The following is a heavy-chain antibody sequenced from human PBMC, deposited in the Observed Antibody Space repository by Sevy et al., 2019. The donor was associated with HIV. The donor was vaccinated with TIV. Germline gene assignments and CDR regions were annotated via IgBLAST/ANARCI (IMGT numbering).Heavy chain of an antibody. V-gene: IGHV3-30*04. D-gene: IGHD6-13*01. J-gene: IGHJ4*02. CDR2: ISYDGSFT. CDR3: ARIKSSSWHYFDY. CDR1: GFIFSDYT. Sequence: GGYLRLSCAASGFIFSDYTLHWVRQAPGTGLEWVAVISYDGSFTYYADSVEGRFTISRDNSKNTLFLQMNSLRHEDTAVYYCARIKSSSWHYFDYWGQGTLVTVSS.